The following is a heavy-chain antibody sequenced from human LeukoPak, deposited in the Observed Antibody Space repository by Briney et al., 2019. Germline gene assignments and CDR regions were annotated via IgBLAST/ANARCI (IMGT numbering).Heavy chain of an antibody. CDR3: ARNIEEGLLACDY. D-gene: IGHD2-15*01. Sequence: GGSLRLSCAASGFTFSSYAMHWVRQAPGKGLEWVAVISYDGSNKYYADSVKGRFTISRDNSKNTLYLQMNSLRAEDTAVYYCARNIEEGLLACDYWGQGTLVTVSS. CDR2: ISYDGSNK. V-gene: IGHV3-30-3*01. J-gene: IGHJ4*02. CDR1: GFTFSSYA.